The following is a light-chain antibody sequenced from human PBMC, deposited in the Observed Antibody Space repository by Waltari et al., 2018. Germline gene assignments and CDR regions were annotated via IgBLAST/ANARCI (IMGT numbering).Light chain of an antibody. V-gene: IGLV2-23*02. CDR3: CSYAGSNTLM. CDR2: EVS. Sequence: QSALTQPASVSGSPGPSITIPCPGTSSDIGCYYLVSWYQYHPGKAPKLIIYEVSRRPLGVSSRFSGSKSGDTASLTVSGLQAEDEADYYCCSYAGSNTLMFGGGTKLTVL. CDR1: SSDIGCYYL. J-gene: IGLJ3*02.